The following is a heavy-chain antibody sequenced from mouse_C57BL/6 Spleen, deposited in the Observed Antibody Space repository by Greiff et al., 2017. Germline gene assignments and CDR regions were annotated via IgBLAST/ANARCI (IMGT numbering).Heavy chain of an antibody. J-gene: IGHJ3*01. CDR3: ARKNFYISFAY. CDR1: GYTFTSYW. D-gene: IGHD2-1*01. CDR2: IDPSDSYT. V-gene: IGHV1-50*01. Sequence: QVQLQQSGAELVKPGASVKLSCKASGYTFTSYWMQWVKQRPGQGLEWIGEIDPSDSYTNYNQKFKGKATLTVDTSSSTAYMQLSSLTSEDSAVYYCARKNFYISFAYWGQGTLVTVSA.